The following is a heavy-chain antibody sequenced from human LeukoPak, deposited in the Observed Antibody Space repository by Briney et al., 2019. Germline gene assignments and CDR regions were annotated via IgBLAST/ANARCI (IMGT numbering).Heavy chain of an antibody. CDR1: GGSISSSTYY. CDR2: VSYSGTT. Sequence: SETLSLTCTVSGGSISSSTYYWGWVRQPLGKGLEWIGSVSYSGTTYYNTSLRSRVTISIDTSRNQFSLKVTSVTAADTAVYYCARETPAVRNNCFDPWGQGTLVTVSS. J-gene: IGHJ5*02. D-gene: IGHD2-2*01. V-gene: IGHV4-39*02. CDR3: ARETPAVRNNCFDP.